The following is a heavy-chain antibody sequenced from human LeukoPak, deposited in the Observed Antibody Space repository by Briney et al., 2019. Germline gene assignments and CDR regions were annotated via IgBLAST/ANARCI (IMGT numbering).Heavy chain of an antibody. J-gene: IGHJ6*03. CDR2: ISGSGGST. Sequence: QPGGSLRLSCAASGFTFSSYAMSWVRQAPGKGLEWVSAISGSGGSTYYADSVKGRFTISRDNSKNTLDLQMNSLRAEDTAVYYCAKDPTYHYYHYMDVWGKGTTVTVSS. CDR3: AKDPTYHYYHYMDV. V-gene: IGHV3-23*01. CDR1: GFTFSSYA.